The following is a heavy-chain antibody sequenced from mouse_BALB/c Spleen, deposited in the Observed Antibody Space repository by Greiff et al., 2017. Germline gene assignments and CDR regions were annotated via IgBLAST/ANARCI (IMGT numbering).Heavy chain of an antibody. J-gene: IGHJ1*01. Sequence: VQLQQSGAELVRPGSSVKISCKASGYAFSSYWMNWVKQRPGQGLEWIGQIYPGDGDTNYNGKFKGKATLTADKSSSTAYMQLSSLTSEDSAVYFCARLLRLRRYFDVWGAGTTVTVSS. CDR3: ARLLRLRRYFDV. D-gene: IGHD1-2*01. CDR1: GYAFSSYW. CDR2: IYPGDGDT. V-gene: IGHV1-80*01.